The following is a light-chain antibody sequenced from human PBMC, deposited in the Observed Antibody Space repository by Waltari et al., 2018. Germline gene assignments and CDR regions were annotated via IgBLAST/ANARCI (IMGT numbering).Light chain of an antibody. CDR2: GVS. Sequence: ELVFAQSPGPLSLSPGERATSTCRASQSITNKFFAWYQQTPGQAPGLLIYGVSNRAAGIPDRFSGSGSGTDFILTITRLEPEDFGVYYCQQYADSWTFGQGTKVEIK. V-gene: IGKV3-20*01. CDR3: QQYADSWT. J-gene: IGKJ1*01. CDR1: QSITNKF.